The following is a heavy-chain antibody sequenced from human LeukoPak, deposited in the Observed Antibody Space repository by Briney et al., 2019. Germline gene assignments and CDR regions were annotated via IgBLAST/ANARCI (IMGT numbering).Heavy chain of an antibody. CDR2: ISGDGGST. D-gene: IGHD3-22*01. CDR1: GFTFDDYA. V-gene: IGHV3-43*02. J-gene: IGHJ4*02. CDR3: AKDFLFTYYYESSGYFDY. Sequence: GGSLRLSCAASGFTFDDYAMHWVRQAPGKGLEWVSLISGDGGSTYYADSVKGRFTISRDNSKNSPYLQMNSLRTEDTALYYCAKDFLFTYYYESSGYFDYWGQGTLVTVSS.